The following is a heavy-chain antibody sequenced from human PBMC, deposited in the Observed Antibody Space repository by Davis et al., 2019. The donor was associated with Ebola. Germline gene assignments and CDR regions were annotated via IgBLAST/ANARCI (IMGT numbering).Heavy chain of an antibody. J-gene: IGHJ6*02. CDR2: ISAYNGNT. V-gene: IGHV1-18*01. Sequence: AASVQVSCKASGYTFTSYGISWVRQAPGQGLEWMGWISAYNGNTNYAQKLQGRVTMTTATSTSTAYMELRSLRSDDTAVYYCARGWSGSYYYDGMDVWGQGTTVTVSS. CDR3: ARGWSGSYYYDGMDV. CDR1: GYTFTSYG. D-gene: IGHD1-26*01.